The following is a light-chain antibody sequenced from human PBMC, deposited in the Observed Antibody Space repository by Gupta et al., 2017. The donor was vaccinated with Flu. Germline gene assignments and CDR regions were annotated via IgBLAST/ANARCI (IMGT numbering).Light chain of an antibody. CDR1: SSNIGAGYN. Sequence: QSVLTPPPSVSGAPGQRVTISCTGSSSNIGAGYNIHWYQRLPGTAPKLLIYGNTNRPSGVPDRFSGSKSGTSASLAITGLQAEEEADYYCQSYDSSRSVVFGGGTKLTVL. CDR3: QSYDSSRSVV. J-gene: IGLJ2*01. V-gene: IGLV1-40*01. CDR2: GNT.